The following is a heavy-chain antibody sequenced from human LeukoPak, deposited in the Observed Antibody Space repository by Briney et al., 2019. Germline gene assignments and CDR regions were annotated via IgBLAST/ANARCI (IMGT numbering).Heavy chain of an antibody. Sequence: GGSLRLSCAASGFTFSSYAMSWVRQAPGKGLEWVSAISGSGGSTYYADSVKGRFTISRDNSKNTLYLQMNSLRAEDTAVYYCAKTYDFWSGYQYYLDYWGQGTLVTVSS. CDR2: ISGSGGST. D-gene: IGHD3-3*01. CDR3: AKTYDFWSGYQYYLDY. CDR1: GFTFSSYA. J-gene: IGHJ4*02. V-gene: IGHV3-23*01.